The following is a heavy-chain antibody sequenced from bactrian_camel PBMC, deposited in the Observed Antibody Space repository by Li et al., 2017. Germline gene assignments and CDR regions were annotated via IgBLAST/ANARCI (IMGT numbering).Heavy chain of an antibody. Sequence: VQLVESGGGSVPPGGSVRLSCAASRFPLSIYHMAWFRQAPGKGRERVAEILSAGGTNYADSVKSRFTISKDNAKSIVYLQMNSLKPEDTAMYYCAARYYTVATWNHWGQGTQVTVS. V-gene: IGHV3S40*01. J-gene: IGHJ4*01. CDR2: ILSAGGT. CDR1: RFPLSIYH. CDR3: AARYYTVATWNH. D-gene: IGHD1*01.